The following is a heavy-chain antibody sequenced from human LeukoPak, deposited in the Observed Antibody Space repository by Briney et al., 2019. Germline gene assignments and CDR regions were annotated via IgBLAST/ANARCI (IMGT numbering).Heavy chain of an antibody. CDR1: GGSFSGYY. CDR3: ARLRITIFGVVMGFDY. Sequence: SETLSLTCAVYGGSFSGYYWSWIRQPPGKGLEWIGEINHSGSTNYNPSLKSRVTISVDTSKNQFSLKLSSVTAADTAVYYCARLRITIFGVVMGFDYWGQGTLVTVSS. CDR2: INHSGST. D-gene: IGHD3-3*01. J-gene: IGHJ4*02. V-gene: IGHV4-34*01.